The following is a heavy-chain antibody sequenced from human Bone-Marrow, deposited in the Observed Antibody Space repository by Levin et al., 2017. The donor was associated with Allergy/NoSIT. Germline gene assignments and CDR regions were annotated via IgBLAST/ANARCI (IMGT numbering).Heavy chain of an antibody. CDR1: GYTFTSFY. V-gene: IGHV1-8*01. CDR3: ARGELGSGYLFDY. CDR2: MYPNSDNA. Sequence: ASVKVSCKPSGYTFTSFYINWVRQATGQGLEWMGWMYPNSDNAGYAQKFQGRVTMTRNTSISTAYMELSSLRSEDTAIYYCARGELGSGYLFDYWGQGTLVTVSS. J-gene: IGHJ4*02. D-gene: IGHD5-12*01.